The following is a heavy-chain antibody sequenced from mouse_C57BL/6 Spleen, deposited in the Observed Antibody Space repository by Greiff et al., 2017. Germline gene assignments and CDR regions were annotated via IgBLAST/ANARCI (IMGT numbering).Heavy chain of an antibody. CDR1: GFTFSSYG. J-gene: IGHJ2*01. Sequence: EVQLVESGGDLVKPGGSLKLSCAASGFTFSSYGMSWVRQTPDKRLAWVATISSGGSYTYYPDSVKGRFTISRDNAKNTLYLQMSSLKSEDTAMYYCARGYYGSSFDYWGQGTTLTVSS. CDR2: ISSGGSYT. V-gene: IGHV5-6*01. D-gene: IGHD1-1*01. CDR3: ARGYYGSSFDY.